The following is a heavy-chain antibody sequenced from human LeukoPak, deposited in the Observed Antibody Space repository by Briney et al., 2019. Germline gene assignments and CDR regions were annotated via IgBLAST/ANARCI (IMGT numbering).Heavy chain of an antibody. D-gene: IGHD4-11*01. CDR3: ARYDYTNYVGYYDH. CDR1: GFTFNGYG. Sequence: GGSLRLSCAASGFTFNGYGMSWVRQAPGKGLEWVSGINWNGRSTDYADSVKGRFTISRDNAKNSLYLQMNSLRVEDTALYYCARYDYTNYVGYYDHWGQGTLVTVSS. J-gene: IGHJ4*02. CDR2: INWNGRST. V-gene: IGHV3-20*04.